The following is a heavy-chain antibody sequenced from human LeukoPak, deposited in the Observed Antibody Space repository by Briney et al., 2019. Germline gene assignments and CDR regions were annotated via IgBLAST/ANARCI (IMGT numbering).Heavy chain of an antibody. CDR3: ARIPRYLVGAYDAFDI. CDR1: GGSVSHSSYY. D-gene: IGHD1-26*01. J-gene: IGHJ3*02. CDR2: IYYAGNT. Sequence: SETLSLTCSVSGGSVSHSSYYWAWIRQSPGKGLEWIATIYYAGNTHYNPSLRSRVTISMDMSKNHFSLKLSSVTAADTAVYYCARIPRYLVGAYDAFDIWGQGTMVTVSS. V-gene: IGHV4-39*02.